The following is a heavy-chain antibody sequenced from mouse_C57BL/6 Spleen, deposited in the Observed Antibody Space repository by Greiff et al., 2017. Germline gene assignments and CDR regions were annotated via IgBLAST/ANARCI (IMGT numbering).Heavy chain of an antibody. V-gene: IGHV5-17*01. CDR2: ISSGSSTI. CDR1: GFTFSDYG. Sequence: EVKLVESGGGLVKPGGSLKLSCAASGFTFSDYGMHWVRQAPEKGLEWVAYISSGSSTIYYADTVKGRFTISRDNAKNTLFRQMTSLRSEDTAMYYCARDDGDYYAMDYWGQGTSVTVSS. J-gene: IGHJ4*01. CDR3: ARDDGDYYAMDY. D-gene: IGHD2-12*01.